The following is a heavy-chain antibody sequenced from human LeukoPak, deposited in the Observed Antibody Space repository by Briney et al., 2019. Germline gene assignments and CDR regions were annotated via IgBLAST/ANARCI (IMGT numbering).Heavy chain of an antibody. Sequence: SVKVSCKASGGTFSSYAISWVRQAPGQGLEWMGGIIPIFGTANYAQQFEGRVTTTPDESTSTAYMELSSLRSEDTAVYYCARDGDAYSSSSGAFDIRGQGTMVTVSS. J-gene: IGHJ3*02. V-gene: IGHV1-69*13. CDR2: IIPIFGTA. CDR3: ARDGDAYSSSSGAFDI. D-gene: IGHD6-6*01. CDR1: GGTFSSYA.